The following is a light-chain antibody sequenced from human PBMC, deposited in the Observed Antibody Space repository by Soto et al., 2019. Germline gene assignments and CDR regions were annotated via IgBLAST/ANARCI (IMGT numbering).Light chain of an antibody. V-gene: IGLV2-11*01. J-gene: IGLJ2*01. CDR2: DVT. CDR1: SSDVGGYNY. CDR3: CSYAGTSTYVV. Sequence: QSALTQPRSVSGSPGQSVTISCTGTSSDVGGYNYVSWYQHHPGKAPKVLIYDVTKRPSGVPDRFSGSKSGNTASLTISGLQAEDEADYHCCSYAGTSTYVVFGGGTQLTVL.